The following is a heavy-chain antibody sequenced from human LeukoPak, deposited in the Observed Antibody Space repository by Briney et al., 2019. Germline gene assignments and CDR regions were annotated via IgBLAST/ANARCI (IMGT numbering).Heavy chain of an antibody. D-gene: IGHD3-10*01. J-gene: IGHJ4*02. CDR1: GFTFSNYW. CDR3: AKDQDYYGSGSYSGGDY. V-gene: IGHV3-74*01. Sequence: GGSLRLSRAASGFTFSNYWMHWVRQDPGKGLVWVSLINPDGSITNYADSVKGRFTISRDNSKNALYLQMNSLRAEDTAVYYCAKDQDYYGSGSYSGGDYWGQGTLVTVSS. CDR2: INPDGSIT.